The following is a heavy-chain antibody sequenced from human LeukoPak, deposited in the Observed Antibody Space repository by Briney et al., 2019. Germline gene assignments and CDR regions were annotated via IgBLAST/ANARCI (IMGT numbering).Heavy chain of an antibody. CDR2: ISGSGGTT. V-gene: IGHV3-48*03. J-gene: IGHJ4*02. CDR3: VRVYCSSTSCSDYFDY. D-gene: IGHD2-2*01. Sequence: PGGSLRLSCAASGVTFSAFEMNWVRQAPGKGLEWLSYISGSGGTTLYADSVKGRFTISRDNAKNSLYLQMNSLRVEDTAVYYCVRVYCSSTSCSDYFDYWGQGSLVTVSS. CDR1: GVTFSAFE.